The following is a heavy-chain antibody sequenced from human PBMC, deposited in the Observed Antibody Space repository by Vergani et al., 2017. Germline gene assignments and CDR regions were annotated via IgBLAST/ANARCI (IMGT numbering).Heavy chain of an antibody. CDR2: ISGSGGST. CDR3: AHLPSGYDLGVQGDY. D-gene: IGHD5-12*01. V-gene: IGHV3-23*01. CDR1: GFTFSSYA. J-gene: IGHJ4*02. Sequence: EVQLLESGGGLVQPGGSLRLSCAASGFTFSSYAMSWVRQAPGKGLEWVSAISGSGGSTYYADSVKGRFTISRDNSKNTLYLQMNSLRADDTAVYYCAHLPSGYDLGVQGDYWGQGTLVTVSS.